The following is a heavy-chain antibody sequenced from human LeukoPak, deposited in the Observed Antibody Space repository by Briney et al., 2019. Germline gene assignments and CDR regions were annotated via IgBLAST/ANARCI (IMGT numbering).Heavy chain of an antibody. V-gene: IGHV3-69-1*01. Sequence: PGGSLRLSCAASGFTFSSYSMNWVRQAPGKGREWVATMTSSSTIYNSDSVKGRFTISRDNAKNSLFLQMNSLRDEDTAVYSCARAQTMLWEFDAFDIWGRGTKVTVSS. CDR1: GFTFSSYS. CDR3: ARAQTMLWEFDAFDI. D-gene: IGHD3-10*01. J-gene: IGHJ3*02. CDR2: MTSSSTI.